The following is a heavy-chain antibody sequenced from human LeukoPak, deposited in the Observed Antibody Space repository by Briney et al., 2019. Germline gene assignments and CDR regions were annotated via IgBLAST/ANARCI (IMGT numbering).Heavy chain of an antibody. D-gene: IGHD3-22*01. CDR3: RFYTSGSDY. Sequence: PGGSLRLSCAASGFTFGTSAMSWVRQAPGKGPEWVSTFGRSGSDTYYSDSVKGRFTIFRDNSKNTLYLQMNSLRDEDTAVYYCRFYTSGSDYWGQGTLVTVSS. CDR2: FGRSGSDT. CDR1: GFTFGTSA. J-gene: IGHJ4*02. V-gene: IGHV3-23*01.